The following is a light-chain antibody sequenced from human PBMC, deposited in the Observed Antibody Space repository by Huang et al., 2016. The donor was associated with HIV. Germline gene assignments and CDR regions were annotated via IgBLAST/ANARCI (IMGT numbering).Light chain of an antibody. CDR1: RSVSTN. V-gene: IGKV3-15*01. Sequence: EIVMTQSPATLSVSPGQRVTLSCRANRSVSTNLAWYQQRHGQAPRPLIYGSSTRGTGITAGFSGRGSGTDVSLTSSSLQSEDFALYYCHQYNNWLLSFGGGTRV. CDR3: HQYNNWLLS. CDR2: GSS. J-gene: IGKJ4*01.